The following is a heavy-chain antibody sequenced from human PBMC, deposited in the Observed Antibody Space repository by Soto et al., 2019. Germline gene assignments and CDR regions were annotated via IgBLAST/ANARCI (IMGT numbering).Heavy chain of an antibody. Sequence: LGGSLRLSCAASGFTFSSYNMNWVRQAPGEGLEWVSSISSSSSNIYYADSVKGLFTISRDNAKNSLYLHMNSLRAEDTAVYYCARGGCSSTNCQYGMDVWGQGTTVTVSS. CDR2: ISSSSSNI. J-gene: IGHJ6*02. CDR3: ARGGCSSTNCQYGMDV. V-gene: IGHV3-21*01. D-gene: IGHD2-2*01. CDR1: GFTFSSYN.